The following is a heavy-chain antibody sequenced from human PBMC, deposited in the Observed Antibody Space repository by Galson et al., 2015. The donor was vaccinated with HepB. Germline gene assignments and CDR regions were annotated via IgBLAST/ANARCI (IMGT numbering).Heavy chain of an antibody. CDR1: GDSVSSDSAA. CDR3: SRDPYSSSWNDYYYGMDV. CDR2: TYYRSKWYS. V-gene: IGHV6-1*01. D-gene: IGHD6-13*01. Sequence: CAISGDSVSSDSAAWNRVRQSPSRGLEWLGRTYYRSKWYSDYAVSVKSRITINADTSKNQFSLRLNSVTPEDTAVFYCSRDPYSSSWNDYYYGMDVWGQGTTVTVSS. J-gene: IGHJ6*02.